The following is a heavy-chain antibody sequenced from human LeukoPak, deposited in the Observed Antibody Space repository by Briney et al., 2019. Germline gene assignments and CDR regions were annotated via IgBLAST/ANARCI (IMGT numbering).Heavy chain of an antibody. CDR2: ISSSSTI. CDR1: GFTFSSYS. J-gene: IGHJ6*03. CDR3: ARDSIDSSSWYFYYYYYMDV. D-gene: IGHD6-13*01. V-gene: IGHV3-48*01. Sequence: GGSLRLSCAASGFTFSSYSMNWVRQAPGKGLEWVSYISSSSTIYYADSVKGRFTISRDNAKNSLYLQMNSLRAEDTAVYYCARDSIDSSSWYFYYYYYMDVWGKGTTVTVSS.